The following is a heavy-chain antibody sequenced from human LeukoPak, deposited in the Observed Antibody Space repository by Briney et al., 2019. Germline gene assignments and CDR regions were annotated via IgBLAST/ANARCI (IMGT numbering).Heavy chain of an antibody. CDR1: GGSISSYY. D-gene: IGHD5-24*01. CDR3: ARGKRRDGYNSPLTN. CDR2: IYYSGST. V-gene: IGHV4-59*01. Sequence: SETLSLTCTVSGGSISSYYWSWIRQPPGKGLEWIGYIYYSGSTNYNPSLKSRVTISVDTSKNQFSLKLSSVTAADTAVYYCARGKRRDGYNSPLTNWGQGTLVTVSS. J-gene: IGHJ4*02.